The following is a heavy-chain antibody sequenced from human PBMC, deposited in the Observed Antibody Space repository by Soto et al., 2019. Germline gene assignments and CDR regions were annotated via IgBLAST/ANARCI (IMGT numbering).Heavy chain of an antibody. Sequence: SETLSLTCAVYGGSFSGYYWSWIRQPTGKGLEWIGEINHSGSTNYNPSLKSRVTISVDTSKNQFSLKLSSVTAADTAVYYCARASMGYYGSGRHFDYWGQGTLVTVSS. J-gene: IGHJ4*02. V-gene: IGHV4-34*01. CDR1: GGSFSGYY. D-gene: IGHD3-10*01. CDR2: INHSGST. CDR3: ARASMGYYGSGRHFDY.